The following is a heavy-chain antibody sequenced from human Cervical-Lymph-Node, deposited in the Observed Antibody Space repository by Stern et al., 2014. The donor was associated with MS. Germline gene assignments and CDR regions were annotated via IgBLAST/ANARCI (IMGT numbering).Heavy chain of an antibody. V-gene: IGHV3-33*01. CDR1: GFTFSSSG. CDR3: AREGGNTAEYFQH. J-gene: IGHJ1*01. Sequence: VQLVESGGGVVQPGRSLRLSCAASGFTFSSSGMHWVRQAPGKGPEWLAIIWYDGCNRYYADYMQGRFSTTRDNTKNTLYLQMNSLRADDTAVYYCAREGGNTAEYFQHWGQGTLVTVSS. CDR2: IWYDGCNR. D-gene: IGHD4-23*01.